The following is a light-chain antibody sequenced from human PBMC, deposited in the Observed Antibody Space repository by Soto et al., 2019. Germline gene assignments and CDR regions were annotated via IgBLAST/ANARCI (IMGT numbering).Light chain of an antibody. Sequence: DIQMTQSPSTLSGSVGARVTITCRASQTISSWLAWYQQKTAKAPKLLIYKASTLKSGVPSRFSGSGSGTEFTLTISSLQPDDFATYYCQHYNSYSEAFGQGTKVDIK. CDR3: QHYNSYSEA. CDR2: KAS. V-gene: IGKV1-5*03. CDR1: QTISSW. J-gene: IGKJ1*01.